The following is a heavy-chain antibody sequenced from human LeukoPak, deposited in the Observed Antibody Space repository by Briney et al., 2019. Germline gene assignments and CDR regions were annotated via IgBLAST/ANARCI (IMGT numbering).Heavy chain of an antibody. J-gene: IGHJ4*02. CDR2: INHSGST. CDR1: GGSFSGYY. Sequence: AETLSLTCAVYGGSFSGYYWIWIRQPPGKGLEWIGEINHSGSTNYNPSLKSRVTISVDTPKNQFSLKLSSVTAADTAVYYCARDSSRYYYGSGSYRYFDYWGQGTLVTVSS. D-gene: IGHD3-10*01. V-gene: IGHV4-34*01. CDR3: ARDSSRYYYGSGSYRYFDY.